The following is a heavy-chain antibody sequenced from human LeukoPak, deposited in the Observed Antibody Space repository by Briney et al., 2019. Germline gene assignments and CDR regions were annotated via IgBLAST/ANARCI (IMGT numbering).Heavy chain of an antibody. CDR1: GGSISSSSYY. Sequence: LSLTCTVSGGSISSSSYYWGWIRQPPGKGLEWVSYISSSGSTIYYADSVKGRFTISRDNAKNSLYLQMNSLRAEDMALYYCAKDPNPYLYDSSGIHYMDVWGKGTTVTVSS. D-gene: IGHD3-22*01. V-gene: IGHV3-11*01. CDR3: AKDPNPYLYDSSGIHYMDV. J-gene: IGHJ6*03. CDR2: ISSSGSTI.